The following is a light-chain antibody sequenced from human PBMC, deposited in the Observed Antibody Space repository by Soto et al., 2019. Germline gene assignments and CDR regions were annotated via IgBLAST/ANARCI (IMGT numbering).Light chain of an antibody. CDR3: QQYGGSPRT. Sequence: EIVLTQSPGTLSLSPGERGTLSCRASQSVSSGYSAWYQQKPGQAPRLLIYDASSRATGIPDRFSGSGSGTDFTLTISRLEPEDFAVYYCQQYGGSPRTFGQGTKVDIK. V-gene: IGKV3-20*01. CDR2: DAS. CDR1: QSVSSGY. J-gene: IGKJ1*01.